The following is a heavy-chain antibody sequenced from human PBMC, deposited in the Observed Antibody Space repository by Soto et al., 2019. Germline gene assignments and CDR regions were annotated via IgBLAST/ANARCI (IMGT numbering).Heavy chain of an antibody. V-gene: IGHV3-23*01. J-gene: IGHJ4*02. Sequence: HPGGSLRLSCAGSGFSFRNYAMSWVRQAPGKGLEWVSSISGSSGSTYYADYVKGRFTISRDNSKNTLYLQMNSLRAEDTAVYYCAKDGFDYWGQGTLVTVPQVRRGSMIVVDPGFFDYWGQGTLVTVSS. D-gene: IGHD3-22*01. CDR2: ISGSSGST. CDR1: GFSFRNYA. CDR3: AKDGFDYWGQGTLVTVPQVRRGSMIVVDPGFFDY.